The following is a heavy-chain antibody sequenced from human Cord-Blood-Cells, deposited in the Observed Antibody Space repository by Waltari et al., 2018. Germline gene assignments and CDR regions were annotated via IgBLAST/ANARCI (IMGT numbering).Heavy chain of an antibody. CDR2: ITPSGGRK. J-gene: IGHJ5*02. Sequence: VQLVQSGAEVTKPRAPVTVSSTASVYTFTSSYLHSVRQPPGQGLAWMGIITPSGGRKNYAKKCQGRVTMTRDTSTSTVYMERSSLRSEDTAVYYCARVSHPVNSGSYYWFDPWGQGTLVTVSS. CDR3: ARVSHPVNSGSYYWFDP. D-gene: IGHD1-26*01. V-gene: IGHV1-46*01. CDR1: VYTFTSSY.